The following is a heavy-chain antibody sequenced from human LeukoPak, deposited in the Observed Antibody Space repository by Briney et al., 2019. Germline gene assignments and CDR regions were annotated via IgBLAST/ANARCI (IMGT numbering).Heavy chain of an antibody. V-gene: IGHV3-21*01. D-gene: IGHD2-21*02. Sequence: GGSLRLSCAASGFTFSSYSMNWVRQAPGKGLEWVSSISSSSTYIYYADSVKGRFTISRDHTKNSLYLQMSSLRAEDTAVYYCARDGVVTTRVIDYWGQGTLVTASS. CDR2: ISSSSTYI. J-gene: IGHJ4*02. CDR3: ARDGVVTTRVIDY. CDR1: GFTFSSYS.